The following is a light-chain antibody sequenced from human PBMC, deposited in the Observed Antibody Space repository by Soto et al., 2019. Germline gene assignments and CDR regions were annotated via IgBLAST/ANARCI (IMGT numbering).Light chain of an antibody. J-gene: IGKJ5*01. CDR1: QSIGKH. V-gene: IGKV1-39*01. CDR3: QQGYTSAIT. CDR2: AAS. Sequence: DIQMTQSPSSLSASVGDRVTITCRASQSIGKHLNWYQQKPGKAPKFLIYAASNLQSGVPSRFSGSVSGTDFTLTVNSLQPEDFATYYCQQGYTSAITFGQGTRLEIK.